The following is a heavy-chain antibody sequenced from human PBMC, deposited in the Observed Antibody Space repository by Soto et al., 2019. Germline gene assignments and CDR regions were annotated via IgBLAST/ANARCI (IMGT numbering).Heavy chain of an antibody. CDR2: ISGSGGST. CDR3: AKTRIMITFGGGYYFDY. V-gene: IGHV3-23*01. D-gene: IGHD3-16*01. J-gene: IGHJ4*02. Sequence: VQLLESGGGLVQPGGSLRLSCAASGFTFSSYAMSWVRQAPGKGLEWVSAISGSGGSTYYADSVKGRFTISRDNSKNTLYLQMNSLRAEDTAVYYCAKTRIMITFGGGYYFDYWGQGTLVTVSS. CDR1: GFTFSSYA.